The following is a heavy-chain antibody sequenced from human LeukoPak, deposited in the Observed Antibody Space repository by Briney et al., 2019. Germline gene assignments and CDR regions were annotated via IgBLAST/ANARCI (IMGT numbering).Heavy chain of an antibody. D-gene: IGHD6-13*01. V-gene: IGHV3-48*03. J-gene: IGHJ4*02. CDR2: ISSSGSTI. CDR1: GFTFSSYE. Sequence: GGSLRLSYAASGFTFSSYEMNWVRQAPGKGLEWVSYISSSGSTIYYADSVKGRFTISRDNAKNSLYLQMNSLRAEDTAVYYCARGLIAAAAPFDYWGQGTLVTVSS. CDR3: ARGLIAAAAPFDY.